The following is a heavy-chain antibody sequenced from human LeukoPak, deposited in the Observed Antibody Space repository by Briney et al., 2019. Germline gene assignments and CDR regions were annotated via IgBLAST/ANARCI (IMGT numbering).Heavy chain of an antibody. CDR2: IYSGGST. V-gene: IGHV3-53*01. CDR3: ARAGSSSPSNYYYYGMDV. Sequence: PGGSLRLSCAASGFTVSSNYMSWVRQAPGKGLEWVSVIYSGGSTYYADSVKGRFTISRDNSKNTLYLQMNSLRAEDTAVYYCARAGSSSPSNYYYYGMDVWGQGTTVTVSS. D-gene: IGHD6-6*01. J-gene: IGHJ6*02. CDR1: GFTVSSNY.